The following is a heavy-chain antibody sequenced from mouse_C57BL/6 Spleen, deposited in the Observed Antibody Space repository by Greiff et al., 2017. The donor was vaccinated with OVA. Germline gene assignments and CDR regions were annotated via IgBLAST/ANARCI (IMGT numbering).Heavy chain of an antibody. CDR1: GYTFTSYW. V-gene: IGHV1-55*01. CDR2: IYPGSGST. CDR3: ARNRGDAMDY. J-gene: IGHJ4*01. Sequence: QVHVKQSGAELVKPGASVKMSCKASGYTFTSYWITWVKQRPGQGLEWIGDIYPGSGSTNYNEKFKSKATLTVDTSSSTAYMQLSSLTSEDSAVYYCARNRGDAMDYWGQGTSVTVSS.